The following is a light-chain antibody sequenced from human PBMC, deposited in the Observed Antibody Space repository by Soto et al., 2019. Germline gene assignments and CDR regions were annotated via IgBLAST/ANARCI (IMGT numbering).Light chain of an antibody. V-gene: IGKV1-5*03. J-gene: IGKJ4*01. Sequence: DIQMTQSPSTLSASVGDRVTITCRASQSINNRLAWYQQKPGKAPNLLIYEASSLEGGVPSRFSGSGSGTEFTLTISSLQPEDFASFYCQQYTSYPLTFGGGTTVEIK. CDR3: QQYTSYPLT. CDR2: EAS. CDR1: QSINNR.